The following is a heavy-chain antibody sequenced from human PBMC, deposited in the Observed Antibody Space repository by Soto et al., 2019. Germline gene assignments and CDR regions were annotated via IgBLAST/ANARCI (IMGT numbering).Heavy chain of an antibody. CDR1: GVSISSGNW. V-gene: IGHV4-4*02. D-gene: IGHD3-16*01. CDR3: ARLVYDTRLDYLYFDF. CDR2: IFHDGTA. J-gene: IGHJ4*02. Sequence: SETLSLTCAVSGVSISSGNWWTWVRQSPQGGLEYIGEIFHDGTANYYPSFQRRVAMSVDTSKNQFSLRLASVTASDTAIYYCARLVYDTRLDYLYFDFWGQGALVTV.